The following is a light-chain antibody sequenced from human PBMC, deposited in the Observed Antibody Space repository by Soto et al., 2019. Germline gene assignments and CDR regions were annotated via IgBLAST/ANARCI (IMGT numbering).Light chain of an antibody. CDR1: ENVAPW. CDR3: LQDYDWPCT. Sequence: DIQMTQSPATLSASVGDRVAITCRASENVAPWLAWYQQKPGKAPKLLIYAASTLPSGVPARFSGSGSGTEFTLTISSLQPEDFATYYCLQDYDWPCTFGQGTKVDI. J-gene: IGKJ1*01. CDR2: AAS. V-gene: IGKV1-5*01.